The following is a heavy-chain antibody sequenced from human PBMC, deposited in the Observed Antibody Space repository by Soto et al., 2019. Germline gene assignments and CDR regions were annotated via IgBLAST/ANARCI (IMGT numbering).Heavy chain of an antibody. J-gene: IGHJ4*02. V-gene: IGHV4-59*01. CDR3: ARDRQYLGLDY. CDR1: GASISGFY. D-gene: IGHD4-4*01. Sequence: QVQLQESGPGLVKPSETLSPTCTVSGASISGFYWSWIRQPPGKGLEWLGHIYSSGSTNYNPSLKGRVTISVDTSKNQFSLKLSSVTAADTAVYYCARDRQYLGLDYWGQGTLVTVSS. CDR2: IYSSGST.